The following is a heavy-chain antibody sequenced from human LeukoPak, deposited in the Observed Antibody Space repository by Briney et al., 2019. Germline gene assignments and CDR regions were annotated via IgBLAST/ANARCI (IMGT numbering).Heavy chain of an antibody. CDR3: VRDPAFGELLSCFDY. J-gene: IGHJ4*02. D-gene: IGHD3-10*01. CDR2: IWSNGINK. Sequence: PGGSLRLSCAASGFTFSNYGMHWVRQAPGKGLEWVAVIWSNGINKYYAGSVRGRFTISRDNSKNTLYLQMNSLRAEDTAVYSCVRDPAFGELLSCFDYWGQGTLVTVSS. CDR1: GFTFSNYG. V-gene: IGHV3-33*08.